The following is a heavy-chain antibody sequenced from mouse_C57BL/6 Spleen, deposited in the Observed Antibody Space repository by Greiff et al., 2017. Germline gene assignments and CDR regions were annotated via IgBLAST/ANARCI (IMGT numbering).Heavy chain of an antibody. J-gene: IGHJ2*01. Sequence: QVQLQQPGAELVMPGASVKLSCKASGYTFTSYWMHWVKQRPGQGLEWIGEIDPSDSYTNYNQKFKGKSTLTVDKSSSTAYMQLSSLTSEDSAVYYCARGLLLRREYYFDYWGQGTTLTVSS. CDR1: GYTFTSYW. CDR3: ARGLLLRREYYFDY. V-gene: IGHV1-69*01. D-gene: IGHD1-1*01. CDR2: IDPSDSYT.